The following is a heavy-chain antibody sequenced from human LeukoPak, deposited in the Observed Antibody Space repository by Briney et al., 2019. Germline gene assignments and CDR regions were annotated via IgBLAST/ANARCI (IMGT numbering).Heavy chain of an antibody. CDR1: GGSVSSYY. CDR3: ASLRGYSGYDPFDY. J-gene: IGHJ4*02. V-gene: IGHV4-59*08. D-gene: IGHD5-12*01. CDR2: IYYSGST. Sequence: PSETLSLTCTVFGGSVSSYYWTWIRQPPGKGLERLGYIYYSGSTNYNPSLKSRVTISVDTSKNQFSLKLSSVTAADTAVYYCASLRGYSGYDPFDYWGQGALVTVSS.